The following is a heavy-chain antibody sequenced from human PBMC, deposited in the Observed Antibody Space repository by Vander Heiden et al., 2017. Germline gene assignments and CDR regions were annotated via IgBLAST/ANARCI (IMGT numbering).Heavy chain of an antibody. Sequence: QLQLQESGPALVKPFQTLSVTCTVPGGSVNSGGDYWSWVRQHPGKGLEWIGNIYNSWRTDYNPSLKSRVTISVDTSKNQFSLRLRSVTAADTAVYYCARSGDGWFLYFDCWGQGTLVAVSS. J-gene: IGHJ4*02. CDR2: IYNSWRT. CDR1: GGSVNSGGDY. V-gene: IGHV4-31*03. D-gene: IGHD6-19*01. CDR3: ARSGDGWFLYFDC.